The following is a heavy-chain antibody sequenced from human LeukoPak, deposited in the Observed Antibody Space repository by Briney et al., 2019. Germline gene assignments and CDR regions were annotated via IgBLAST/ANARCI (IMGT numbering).Heavy chain of an antibody. J-gene: IGHJ4*02. V-gene: IGHV3-30*04. CDR3: ARDLGVVVPAALYEAFDY. D-gene: IGHD2-2*01. CDR2: ISYDGSNK. CDR1: GFTFSSYA. Sequence: GGSLRLSCAASGFTFSSYAMHWVRQAPGKGLEWVAVISYDGSNKYYADSVKGRFTISRDNSKNTLYLQMNSLRAEDTAVYYCARDLGVVVPAALYEAFDYWGQGTLVTVSS.